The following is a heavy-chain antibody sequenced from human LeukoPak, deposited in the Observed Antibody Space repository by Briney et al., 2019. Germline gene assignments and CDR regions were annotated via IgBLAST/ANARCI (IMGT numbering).Heavy chain of an antibody. D-gene: IGHD5-18*01. Sequence: SETLSLTCTVSGGSISSYYWSWIRQPAGKGLEWIGRIYTSGSTNYNPSLKSRVTMSVDTSKNQFSLKLSSVTAADTAVYYCARVAMVNLEYYYYYYMDVWGKGTTVTVSS. CDR3: ARVAMVNLEYYYYYYMDV. V-gene: IGHV4-4*07. J-gene: IGHJ6*03. CDR2: IYTSGST. CDR1: GGSISSYY.